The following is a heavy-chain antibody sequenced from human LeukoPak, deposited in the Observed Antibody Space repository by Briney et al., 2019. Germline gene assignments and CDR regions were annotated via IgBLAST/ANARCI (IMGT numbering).Heavy chain of an antibody. CDR3: ASSTRGVHEYSYGGYFDY. CDR1: GGTFSSYG. V-gene: IGHV1-69*05. Sequence: SVKVSCKTSGGTFSSYGISWVRQAPGQGLEWMGGIIPIFATANYAQKFQGRVTITTDESTSTAYMELSSLRSEDTAVYYCASSTRGVHEYSYGGYFDYWGQGTLVTVSS. J-gene: IGHJ4*02. CDR2: IIPIFATA. D-gene: IGHD5-18*01.